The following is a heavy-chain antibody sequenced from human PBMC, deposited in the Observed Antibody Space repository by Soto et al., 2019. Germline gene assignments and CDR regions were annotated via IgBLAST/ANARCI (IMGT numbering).Heavy chain of an antibody. CDR1: GFTFSIYA. J-gene: IGHJ6*03. CDR3: AKVDPHVALFGGYYMEV. CDR2: IGGSADST. Sequence: EMQVLESGGGLVQPGGSLRLSCAASGFTFSIYAMRWVRQAPGKGLEWVSTIGGSADSTSYADSVKGRFTVSRDNSKNTLYLQMNSLRVEDTAVYYCAKVDPHVALFGGYYMEVWGKGTTVTVSS. D-gene: IGHD3-3*01. V-gene: IGHV3-23*01.